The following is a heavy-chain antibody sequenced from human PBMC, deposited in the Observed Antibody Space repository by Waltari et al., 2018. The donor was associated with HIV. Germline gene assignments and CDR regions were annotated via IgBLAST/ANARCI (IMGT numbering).Heavy chain of an antibody. J-gene: IGHJ4*02. Sequence: VQLKQWGTGLLKPSETLALTCAVYGGSVNNYYWSWFRHPPGKGLEWIAQIDHSGTSHYNPTLKDRLTMSVDTSKNQFSLKLTSATAADTAVFYCARGVFSLIVAGTNFDYWGQGFLVTVSS. D-gene: IGHD5-12*01. CDR3: ARGVFSLIVAGTNFDY. V-gene: IGHV4-34*01. CDR2: IDHSGTS. CDR1: GGSVNNYY.